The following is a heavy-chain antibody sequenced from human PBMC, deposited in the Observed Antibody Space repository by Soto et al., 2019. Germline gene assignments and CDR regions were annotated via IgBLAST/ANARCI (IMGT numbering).Heavy chain of an antibody. CDR3: ARDGAGDTAMAPLVY. V-gene: IGHV3-33*01. D-gene: IGHD5-18*01. CDR1: GFTFSSYG. Sequence: QVQLVESGGGVVQPGRSLRLSCAASGFTFSSYGMHWVRQAPGKGLEWVAVIWYDGSNKYYADSVKGRFTISRDNSKNTLYRQMNSLRAEDTAVYYCARDGAGDTAMAPLVYWGQGTLVTVSS. CDR2: IWYDGSNK. J-gene: IGHJ4*02.